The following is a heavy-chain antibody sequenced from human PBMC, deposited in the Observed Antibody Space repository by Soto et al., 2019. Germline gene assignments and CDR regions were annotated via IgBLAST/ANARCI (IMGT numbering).Heavy chain of an antibody. D-gene: IGHD1-1*01. V-gene: IGHV3-48*03. Sequence: GGSLRLSCAASGFTFSSYEMNWVRQAPGKGLEWVSYISSSGSTIYYADSVKGQFTISRDNAKNSLYLQMNSLRAEDTAVYYCARASYNWNDGAFDIWGQGTMVTVSS. CDR2: ISSSGSTI. J-gene: IGHJ3*02. CDR3: ARASYNWNDGAFDI. CDR1: GFTFSSYE.